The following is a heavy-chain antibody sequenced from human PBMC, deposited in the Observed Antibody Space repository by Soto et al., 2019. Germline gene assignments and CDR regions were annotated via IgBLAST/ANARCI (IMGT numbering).Heavy chain of an antibody. CDR1: GGSFSGYY. CDR2: INHSGST. D-gene: IGHD1-26*01. J-gene: IGHJ4*02. V-gene: IGHV4-34*01. CDR3: ARGSPRWSR. Sequence: PSETLSLTCAVYGGSFSGYYWSWIRQPPGKGLEWIGEINHSGSTNYNPSLKSRVTISVDTSKNQFSLKLSSVTAADTAVYYCARGSPRWSRWGQGTLVTVSS.